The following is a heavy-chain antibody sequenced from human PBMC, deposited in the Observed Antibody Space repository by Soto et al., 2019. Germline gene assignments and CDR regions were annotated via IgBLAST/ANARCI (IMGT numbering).Heavy chain of an antibody. Sequence: QVQLQESGPGLVKPSQTLSLTCTVSGGSITSDYSCWSWIRQPPGEGLEWIGHIFDSGTTYTNPSPRSQVAISLDTPTHPFSPTLSSVPAAATAVYYCARGPSGDHVHYWGQGALVSVSS. CDR3: ARGPSGDHVHY. J-gene: IGHJ4*02. V-gene: IGHV4-30-4*01. CDR2: IFDSGTT. CDR1: GGSITSDYSC. D-gene: IGHD7-27*01.